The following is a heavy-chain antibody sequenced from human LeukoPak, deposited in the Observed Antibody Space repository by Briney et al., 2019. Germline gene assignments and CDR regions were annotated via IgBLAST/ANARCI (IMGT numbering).Heavy chain of an antibody. CDR3: ARVRDTAMVTGHFDY. CDR2: IYYSGST. Sequence: PSETLSLTCTVSGGSISSYYWSWIRQPPGKGLEWIGYIYYSGSTNYNPSLKSRVTISVDTSKNQFSLKLSSVTAADTAVYYCARVRDTAMVTGHFDYWGQGTLVTVSS. D-gene: IGHD5-18*01. J-gene: IGHJ4*02. V-gene: IGHV4-59*08. CDR1: GGSISSYY.